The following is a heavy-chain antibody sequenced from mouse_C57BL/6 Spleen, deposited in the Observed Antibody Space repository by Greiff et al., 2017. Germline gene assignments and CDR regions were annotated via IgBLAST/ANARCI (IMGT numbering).Heavy chain of an antibody. CDR2: INPSSGYT. V-gene: IGHV1-7*01. CDR1: GYTFTSYW. CDR3: ARNGVGSSSGDIAY. Sequence: VQRVESGAELAKPGASVKLSCKASGYTFTSYWMHWVKQRPGQGLEWIGYINPSSGYTKYNQKFKDKATLPADKSSSTVYMQLSSLTYEDSAVXYCARNGVGSSSGDIAYWGQGTSVTVSS. D-gene: IGHD3-2*02. J-gene: IGHJ4*01.